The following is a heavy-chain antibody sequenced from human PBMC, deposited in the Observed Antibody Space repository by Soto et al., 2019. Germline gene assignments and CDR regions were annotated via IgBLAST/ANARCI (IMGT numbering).Heavy chain of an antibody. CDR1: GFTFSSYA. V-gene: IGHV3-30-3*01. D-gene: IGHD3-10*01. CDR3: ARRRRRGYYYYNYGMHA. CDR2: ISYDGSNK. Sequence: QVQLVESGGGVVQPGRSLRLSCAASGFTFSSYAMHWVRQAPGKGLEWVAVISYDGSNKYYADSEKGRFIISRDNSKNTRYLQMNSLRSKDTAVYYCARRRRRGYYYYNYGMHAWGQGTTVNVSS. J-gene: IGHJ6*02.